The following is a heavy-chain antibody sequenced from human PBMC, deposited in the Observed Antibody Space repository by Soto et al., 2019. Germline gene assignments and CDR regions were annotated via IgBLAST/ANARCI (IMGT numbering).Heavy chain of an antibody. CDR1: GYTFTSYG. CDR2: ISAYNGNT. J-gene: IGHJ4*02. Sequence: EASVKVSCKASGYTFTSYGISWVRQAPGQGLEWMGWISAYNGNTNYAQKLQGRGTMTTDTSTSTAYMELRSLRSDDTAVYYCARDLLAVAGTHPHFDYWGQGTLVTVSS. V-gene: IGHV1-18*01. CDR3: ARDLLAVAGTHPHFDY. D-gene: IGHD6-19*01.